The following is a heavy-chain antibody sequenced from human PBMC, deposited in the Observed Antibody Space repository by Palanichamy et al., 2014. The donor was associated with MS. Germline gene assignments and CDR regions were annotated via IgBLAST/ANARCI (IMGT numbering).Heavy chain of an antibody. J-gene: IGHJ4*02. CDR3: AKVMYSGSQYFDY. V-gene: IGHV3-30*18. CDR2: ISGDGSKI. D-gene: IGHD1-26*01. CDR1: GFSFNTYV. Sequence: QVQLVEVWGRAWSSLGGPVRLSCAASGFSFNTYVMHWVRQAPGKGLEWVAVISGDGSKIFYADSVRGRFTISRDNSKNTLYLQMNSLRVEDTAVFYCAKVMYSGSQYFDYWGQGTLVTVSS.